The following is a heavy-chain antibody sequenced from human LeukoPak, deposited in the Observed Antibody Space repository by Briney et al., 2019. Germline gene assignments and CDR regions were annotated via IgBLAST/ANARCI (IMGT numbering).Heavy chain of an antibody. CDR2: MAWNSGNT. CDR1: GFTFDNYA. D-gene: IGHD3-10*01. V-gene: IGHV3-9*01. J-gene: IGHJ4*02. CDR3: AKDMNSYGSGSSYNPWGPFDS. Sequence: GRSLRLSCAASGFTFDNYAMHWVRQAPGKGLEWVSGMAWNSGNTGFADSVKGRFTISRDNAENSLYLQMNSLTPENTAFYFYAKDMNSYGSGSSYNPWGPFDSWGQGTLVTVSS.